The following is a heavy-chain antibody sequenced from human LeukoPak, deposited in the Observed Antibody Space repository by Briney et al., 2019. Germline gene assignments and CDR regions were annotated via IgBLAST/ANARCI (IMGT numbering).Heavy chain of an antibody. CDR1: GYTFTSYG. CDR3: ASHGYCSGGSCPGGAFDI. V-gene: IGHV1-18*01. Sequence: ASVKVSCKASGYTFTSYGISWVRQAPGQGLEWMGWISAYNGNTNYAQKLQGRVTMTTDTSTSTAYMGLRSLRSDDTAVYYCASHGYCSGGSCPGGAFDIWGQGTMVTVSS. D-gene: IGHD2-15*01. J-gene: IGHJ3*02. CDR2: ISAYNGNT.